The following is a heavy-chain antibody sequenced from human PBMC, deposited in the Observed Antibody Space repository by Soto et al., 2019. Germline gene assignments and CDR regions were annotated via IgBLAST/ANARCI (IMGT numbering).Heavy chain of an antibody. CDR2: ISYDGSNK. CDR3: ARGVIERSPDDYGDYDFTGYYFDY. CDR1: GFTFSSYA. J-gene: IGHJ4*02. D-gene: IGHD4-17*01. Sequence: QVQLVESGGGVVQPGRSLRLSCAASGFTFSSYAMHWVRQAPGKGLEWVAVISYDGSNKYYADSVKGRFTISRDNSKNTLYLQMNSLRAEDTAVYYCARGVIERSPDDYGDYDFTGYYFDYWGQGTLVTVSS. V-gene: IGHV3-30-3*01.